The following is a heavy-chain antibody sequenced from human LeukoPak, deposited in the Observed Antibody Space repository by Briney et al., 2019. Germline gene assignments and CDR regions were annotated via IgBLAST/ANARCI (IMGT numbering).Heavy chain of an antibody. CDR2: ISYSGST. CDR3: ARGGELVRGVTIDQ. Sequence: KSSETLSLTCTVSGGSISSGGYYWTWIRQPPGKGLEWIGYISYSGSTNYNPSLRSRVTMSVDTSKNQFSLKLSSVAAADTAVYYCARGGELVRGVTIDQWGQGTLVSVSS. J-gene: IGHJ4*02. V-gene: IGHV4-61*08. CDR1: GGSISSGGYY. D-gene: IGHD3-10*01.